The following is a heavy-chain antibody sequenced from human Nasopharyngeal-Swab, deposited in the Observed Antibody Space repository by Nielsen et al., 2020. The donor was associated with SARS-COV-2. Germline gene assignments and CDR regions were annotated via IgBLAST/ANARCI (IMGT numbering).Heavy chain of an antibody. CDR3: ASNPAMVRAIKDC. Sequence: WIRQPPGKGLEWVSSISSSSSYIYYADSVKGRFTISRDNAKNSLYLQMNSLRAEDTAVYYCASNPAMVRAIKDCWGQGTRVTISS. CDR2: ISSSSSYI. V-gene: IGHV3-21*01. J-gene: IGHJ4*02. D-gene: IGHD3-10*01.